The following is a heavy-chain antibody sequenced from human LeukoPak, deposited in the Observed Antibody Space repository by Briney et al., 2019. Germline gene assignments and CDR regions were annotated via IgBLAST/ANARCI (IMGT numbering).Heavy chain of an antibody. CDR2: INPSDDST. D-gene: IGHD6-13*01. CDR3: ARGSVSAAPGY. CDR1: GYTFTSHY. V-gene: IGHV1-46*01. J-gene: IGHJ4*02. Sequence: ASVKVSCKASGYTFTSHYMQWVRQAPGQGLEWMGIINPSDDSTNYAQKFQGRVTMTRDTSTSTVYMELSSLRSEDTAVYYCARGSVSAAPGYWGQGTLVTVSS.